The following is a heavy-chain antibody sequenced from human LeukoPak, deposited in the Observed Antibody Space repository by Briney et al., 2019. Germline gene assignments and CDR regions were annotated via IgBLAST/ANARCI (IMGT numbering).Heavy chain of an antibody. CDR1: GYTFTGYY. CDR3: ARAQSYFNYFDP. Sequence: ASVKVSCKASGYTFTGYYMHWVRQAPGQGLEWMGWINPNNGATNYAQKFQGRVTMTSDTSINTAYMEVSRLTSDDTAMFYRARAQSYFNYFDPWGQGTQVTVSS. J-gene: IGHJ5*02. D-gene: IGHD2/OR15-2a*01. CDR2: INPNNGAT. V-gene: IGHV1-2*02.